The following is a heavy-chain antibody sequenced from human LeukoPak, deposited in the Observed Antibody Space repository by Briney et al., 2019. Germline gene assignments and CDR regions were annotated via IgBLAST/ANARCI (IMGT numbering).Heavy chain of an antibody. CDR3: ARAISYCSGGSCYSVEY. J-gene: IGHJ4*02. CDR2: IWYDGSDK. V-gene: IGHV3-33*01. CDR1: GFTFSSYG. Sequence: GRSLRLSCAASGFTFSSYGMHWVRQAPGRGLEWVAVIWYDGSDKYYSDSVKGRFTISRDNSKDTLYLQMNSLRAEDTAVYYCARAISYCSGGSCYSVEYWGQGTLVTVSS. D-gene: IGHD2-15*01.